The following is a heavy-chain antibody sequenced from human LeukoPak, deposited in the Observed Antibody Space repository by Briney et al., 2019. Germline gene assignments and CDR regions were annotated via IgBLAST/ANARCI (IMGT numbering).Heavy chain of an antibody. CDR1: GFTFSSYN. CDR3: ARVFAGLWYCDL. J-gene: IGHJ2*01. Sequence: GESLTLSCAASGFTFSSYNIHWVRQAPGKGLEWVAFIQNDASNKYYAESVKGRFTASRDNTENTSFLQMIDLRPEDTAVYYCARVFAGLWYCDLWGRGTLVTVSS. D-gene: IGHD2-21*01. V-gene: IGHV3-30*02. CDR2: IQNDASNK.